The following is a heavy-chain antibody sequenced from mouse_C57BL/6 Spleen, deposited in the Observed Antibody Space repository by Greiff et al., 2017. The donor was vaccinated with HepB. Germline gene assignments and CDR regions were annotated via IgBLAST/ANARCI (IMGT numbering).Heavy chain of an antibody. CDR2: IIPGSGGT. Sequence: QVQLQQSGAELVRPGTSVKVSCKASGYAFTNYLIEGVKQRPGQGLEWIGVIIPGSGGTNYNEKFKGKATLTADKASSTAYMQLSSLTPEDSAVYFCAREGTAQAIYFDDWGKGTTLTAAS. CDR3: AREGTAQAIYFDD. V-gene: IGHV1-54*01. J-gene: IGHJ2*01. CDR1: GYAFTNYL. D-gene: IGHD3-2*02.